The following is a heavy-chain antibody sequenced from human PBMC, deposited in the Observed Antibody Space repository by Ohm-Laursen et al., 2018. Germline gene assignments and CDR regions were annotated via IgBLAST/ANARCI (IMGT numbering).Heavy chain of an antibody. D-gene: IGHD3-22*01. CDR1: GYTFTAYY. V-gene: IGHV1-8*02. CDR3: ARAIIVVADNDAFDI. J-gene: IGHJ3*02. CDR2: MNPNSGNT. Sequence: ASVKVSCKASGYTFTAYYMHWVRQATGQGLEWMGWMNPNSGNTGYAQKFQGRVTMTRNTSISTAYMELSSLRSENTAVYYCARAIIVVADNDAFDIWGQGTMVTVSS.